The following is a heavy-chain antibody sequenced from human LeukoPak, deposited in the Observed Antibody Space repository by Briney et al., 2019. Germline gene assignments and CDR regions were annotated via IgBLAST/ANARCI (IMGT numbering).Heavy chain of an antibody. CDR1: AFTFTNYA. CDR3: ASRYCSGGSCYNRYYFDY. V-gene: IGHV3-23*01. CDR2: ITGSGGST. Sequence: GRSLRLSCAASAFTFTNYAMSWVPQAPGNALEWVSAITGSGGSTYYADSVKRRFTISTDNSKNTLYLQMNSLRAEDTAIYYCASRYCSGGSCYNRYYFDYWGQGTLVTVSS. D-gene: IGHD2-15*01. J-gene: IGHJ4*02.